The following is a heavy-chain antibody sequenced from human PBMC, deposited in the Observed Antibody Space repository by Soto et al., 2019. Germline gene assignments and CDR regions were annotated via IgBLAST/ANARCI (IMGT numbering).Heavy chain of an antibody. CDR1: GGSISSGGYY. CDR2: IYYSGST. D-gene: IGHD2-2*01. CDR3: ARAYCSSTSCYWDQFDY. J-gene: IGHJ4*02. Sequence: QVQLQESGPGLVKPSQTLSLTCTVSGGSISSGGYYWSWIRQHPGKGLEWIGYIYYSGSTYYNPSLKSRVTISVDTSKNQFSLKLSSVTAADTAVYYCARAYCSSTSCYWDQFDYWGQGTLVTVSS. V-gene: IGHV4-31*03.